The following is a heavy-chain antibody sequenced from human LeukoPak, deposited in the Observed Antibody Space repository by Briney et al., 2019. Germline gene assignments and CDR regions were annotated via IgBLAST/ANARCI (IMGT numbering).Heavy chain of an antibody. V-gene: IGHV4-39*05. Sequence: SESPSLTRTVSRGSISRSSYYRGWIRRPPGEGLEWIGSVYLRGRTYYNPSLRSLIIIFVDSSKNQFSLKRSSATAADTAVYYCTGGELLLVFYYYYGMDLWGQGTPVTVSS. CDR1: RGSISRSSYY. CDR2: VYLRGRT. CDR3: TGGELLLVFYYYYGMDL. J-gene: IGHJ6*02. D-gene: IGHD2-15*01.